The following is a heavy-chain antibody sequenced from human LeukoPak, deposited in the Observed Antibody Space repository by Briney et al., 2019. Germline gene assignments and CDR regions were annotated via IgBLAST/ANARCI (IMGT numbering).Heavy chain of an antibody. J-gene: IGHJ4*02. CDR3: ARGMTGHNFGPLDY. CDR1: GYTFTSYA. Sequence: SVKVSCKASGYTFTSYAMNWVRQAPGQGLEWMGGIIPIFGATDYAQKFQGRVTINADKSTGTSYMELSSLRSEDTAVYYCARGMTGHNFGPLDYWGQGTLVTVSS. V-gene: IGHV1-69*06. CDR2: IIPIFGAT. D-gene: IGHD1-14*01.